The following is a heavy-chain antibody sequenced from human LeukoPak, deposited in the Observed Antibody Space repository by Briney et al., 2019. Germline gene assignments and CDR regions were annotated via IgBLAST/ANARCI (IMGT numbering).Heavy chain of an antibody. Sequence: SETLSLTCAVYGGSFSGYYWSWIRQPPGKGLEWIGEINHSGSTNYNPSLKSRVTISVDTSKNQFSLKLSSVTAADTAVYYCARGPRLGSWYVYWGQGTLVTVSS. D-gene: IGHD6-13*01. CDR2: INHSGST. J-gene: IGHJ4*02. CDR1: GGSFSGYY. V-gene: IGHV4-34*01. CDR3: ARGPRLGSWYVY.